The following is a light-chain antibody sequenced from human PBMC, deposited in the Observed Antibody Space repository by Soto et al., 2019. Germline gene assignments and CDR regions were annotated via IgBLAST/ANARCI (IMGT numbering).Light chain of an antibody. CDR3: HQYGISPPT. CDR1: QSVSGSD. CDR2: GVS. V-gene: IGKV3-20*01. J-gene: IGKJ1*01. Sequence: EVVLTQSPGTLSLSSGERATLSCRASQSVSGSDLAWYQQKPGQAPRLLISGVSNRATGTPDRFSGSGSGTDFTLTISSLEPEDFAVFYCHQYGISPPTLGPGTKVDIK.